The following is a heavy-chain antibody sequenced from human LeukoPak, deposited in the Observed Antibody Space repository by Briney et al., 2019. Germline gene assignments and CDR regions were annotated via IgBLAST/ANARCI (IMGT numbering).Heavy chain of an antibody. J-gene: IGHJ5*02. CDR2: IYHSGST. V-gene: IGHV4-59*01. CDR3: ARARSSGYYYGS. D-gene: IGHD3-22*01. CDR1: GGSISSYY. Sequence: PSETLSLTCTVSGGSISSYYWSWIRQPPGKGLEWIGYIYHSGSTNYNPSLKSRVTISVDTSKNQFSLKPSSVTAADTAVYYCARARSSGYYYGSWGQGTLVTVSS.